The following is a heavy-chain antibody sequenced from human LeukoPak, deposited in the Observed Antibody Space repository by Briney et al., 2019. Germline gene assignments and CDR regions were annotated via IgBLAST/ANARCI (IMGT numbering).Heavy chain of an antibody. CDR1: GGSISSYY. V-gene: IGHV4-59*01. D-gene: IGHD4-11*01. Sequence: PSETLSLTCTVSGGSISSYYWSWIRQPPGKGLEWIGYIYYSGSTNYNPSLKSRVTISVDTSKNQFSLKLSSVTAADTAVYYCARFEYRINWFDPWGQGTLVTVSS. J-gene: IGHJ5*02. CDR3: ARFEYRINWFDP. CDR2: IYYSGST.